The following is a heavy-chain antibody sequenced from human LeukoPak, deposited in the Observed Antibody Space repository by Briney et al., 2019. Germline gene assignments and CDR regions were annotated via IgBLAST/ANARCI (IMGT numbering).Heavy chain of an antibody. J-gene: IGHJ4*02. V-gene: IGHV3-74*01. CDR3: ATLISGWSLY. D-gene: IGHD6-19*01. Sequence: GGSLRLSCAASGSGFTFNNYWMHWVRQAPGKGLVWVSRINADGSTTSYADSVRGRFTISRDNAKNTLYLQMNSLRAEGTAVYYCATLISGWSLYWGQGTLVTVSS. CDR2: INADGSTT. CDR1: GSGFTFNNYW.